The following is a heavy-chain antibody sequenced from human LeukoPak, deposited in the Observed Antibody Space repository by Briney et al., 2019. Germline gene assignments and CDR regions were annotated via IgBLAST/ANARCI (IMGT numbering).Heavy chain of an antibody. D-gene: IGHD3-22*01. Sequence: ASGFTFEYAASVKGRFTISRDDSKSIAYLQMNSLKTEDTAVYYCARANSFGSSGYYFDYWGQGTLVTVSS. V-gene: IGHV3-49*02. CDR2: ASGFTF. CDR3: ARANSFGSSGYYFDY. J-gene: IGHJ4*02.